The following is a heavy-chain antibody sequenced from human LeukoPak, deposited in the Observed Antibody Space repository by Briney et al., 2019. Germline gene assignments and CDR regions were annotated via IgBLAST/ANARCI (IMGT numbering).Heavy chain of an antibody. D-gene: IGHD3-10*01. V-gene: IGHV1-69*04. CDR3: ARDRGSGSGNYQGTLFEP. CDR1: GGTLSSYA. Sequence: ASVKVSCKASGGTLSSYAITWVRQAPGQGLEWMGRIIPVVDKADYAQKFQGRVTITAAKSTTTVYMEMSSLISEDTAVYYCARDRGSGSGNYQGTLFEPWGQGTLVIDSS. CDR2: IIPVVDKA. J-gene: IGHJ5*02.